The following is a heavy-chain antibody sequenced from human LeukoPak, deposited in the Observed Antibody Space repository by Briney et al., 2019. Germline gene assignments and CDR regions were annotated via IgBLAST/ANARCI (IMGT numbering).Heavy chain of an antibody. J-gene: IGHJ5*02. CDR3: TRRVSATRWFDP. Sequence: GGSLRLSCAASGFTFSDYWMHWVRQAPGKGLVWVSRINGDGITTIYADSVKGRFTISRDNAENTMYLQMNSLRVEDTAVYYCTRRVSATRWFDPWGQGTLVTVSS. CDR1: GFTFSDYW. V-gene: IGHV3-74*01. D-gene: IGHD2-15*01. CDR2: INGDGITT.